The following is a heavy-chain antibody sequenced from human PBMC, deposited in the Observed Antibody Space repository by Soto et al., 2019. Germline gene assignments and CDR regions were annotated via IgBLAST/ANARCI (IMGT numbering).Heavy chain of an antibody. CDR1: GFVFKDSS. V-gene: IGHV3-73*01. CDR2: IRDRAYSYAT. J-gene: IGHJ4*02. Sequence: EVLLVESGGGMVQPGGSLKLSCAASGFVFKDSSIHWVRQASGKGLEWVGRIRDRAYSYATAYAESVKGKFTISRDDSNNNAYLQMSGLKTEDTAIYYCYRLISAAHDYWGQGTLVTVSS. D-gene: IGHD3-10*01. CDR3: YRLISAAHDY.